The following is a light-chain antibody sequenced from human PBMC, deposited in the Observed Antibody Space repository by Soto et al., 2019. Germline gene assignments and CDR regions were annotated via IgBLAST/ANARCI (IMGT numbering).Light chain of an antibody. CDR3: HVWDSSSEHHV. CDR2: EDR. V-gene: IGLV3-21*02. Sequence: SSELTQPPSVSVAPGQTAIITCGGNNLGSKSVHWYQQKAGQAPVLVVYEDRVRPSGIPDRFSGFDSGNTATLTISRVEAGDEADYYCHVWDSSSEHHVFGTGTKLTVL. CDR1: NLGSKS. J-gene: IGLJ1*01.